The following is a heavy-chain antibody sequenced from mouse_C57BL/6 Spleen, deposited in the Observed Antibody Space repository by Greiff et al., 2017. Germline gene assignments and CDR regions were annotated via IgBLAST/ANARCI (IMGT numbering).Heavy chain of an antibody. CDR2: IDPSDSYT. V-gene: IGHV1-69*01. D-gene: IGHD2-5*01. CDR3: ARGESNYDFDY. CDR1: GYTFTSYW. Sequence: QVQLKQPGAELVMPGASVKLSCKASGYTFTSYWMHWVKQRPGQGLEWIGEIDPSDSYTNSNQKFKGKSTLTVDKSSSTAYMQLSSLTSEDSAVYYCARGESNYDFDYWGQGTTLTVSS. J-gene: IGHJ2*01.